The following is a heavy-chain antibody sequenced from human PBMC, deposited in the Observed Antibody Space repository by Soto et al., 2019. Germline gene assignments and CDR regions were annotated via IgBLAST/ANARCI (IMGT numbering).Heavy chain of an antibody. CDR3: ARDWNLFYYYYGMDV. V-gene: IGHV1-3*01. CDR1: GYNFTSYA. J-gene: IGHJ6*02. CDR2: INAGNGNT. Sequence: ASVKVSYQASGYNFTSYAMHWVRQDPGQRLEWMGWINAGNGNTKYSQKFQGRVTITRDTSASTAYMELSSLRSEDTAVYYCARDWNLFYYYYGMDVWGQGTTVTVSS. D-gene: IGHD1-1*01.